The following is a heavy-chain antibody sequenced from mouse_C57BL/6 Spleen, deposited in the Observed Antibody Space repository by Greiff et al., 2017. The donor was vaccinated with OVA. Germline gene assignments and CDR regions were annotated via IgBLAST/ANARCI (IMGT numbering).Heavy chain of an antibody. Sequence: QVQLKQPGAELVKPGASVKMSCKASGYTFTSYWITWVKQRPGQGLEWIGDIYPGSGSTNYNEKFKSKATLTVDTSSSTAYMQLSSLTSEDSAVYYCASSRDYNWYFDVWGTGTTVTVSS. D-gene: IGHD2-12*01. CDR1: GYTFTSYW. CDR2: IYPGSGST. V-gene: IGHV1-55*01. CDR3: ASSRDYNWYFDV. J-gene: IGHJ1*03.